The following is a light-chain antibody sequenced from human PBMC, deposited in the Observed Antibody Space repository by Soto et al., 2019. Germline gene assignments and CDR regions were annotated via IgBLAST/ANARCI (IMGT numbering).Light chain of an antibody. J-gene: IGLJ1*01. V-gene: IGLV2-11*01. CDR3: CSYAGSYTPYYV. CDR1: SSDVGGYNY. CDR2: DVS. Sequence: QSALTQPRSVSGSPGPSVTISCTGTSSDVGGYNYVSWYQQHPGKAPKLMIYDVSKRPSGVPDRFSGSKAGNTASLTISGLQAEDEADYYCCSYAGSYTPYYVFGTGTKLTVL.